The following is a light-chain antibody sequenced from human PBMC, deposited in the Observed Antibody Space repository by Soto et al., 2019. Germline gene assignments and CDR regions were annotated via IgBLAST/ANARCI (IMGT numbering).Light chain of an antibody. V-gene: IGKV1-12*02. Sequence: DIQMTQSPASVSASVGDRATITCRASQSISSWLAWYQQKPGKPPPLLIYAASSLHSGVPSRVSGSGSGTDFTLTISSLQPEDFATYYWQQANPFTFGPGTKVDIK. CDR3: QQANPFT. J-gene: IGKJ3*01. CDR1: QSISSW. CDR2: AAS.